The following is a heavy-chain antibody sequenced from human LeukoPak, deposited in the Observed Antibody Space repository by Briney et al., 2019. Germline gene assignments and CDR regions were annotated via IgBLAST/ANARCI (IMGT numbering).Heavy chain of an antibody. Sequence: GGSLRLSCGASGIIFSDIWVTWVRQAPGKGLEWVATISPDGSLKNYVDSVKGRFTISRDNAKNSVYMELNSVRAEDTAVYFCARDWRYSTFDYWGQGTLVTVSS. D-gene: IGHD2-15*01. CDR3: ARDWRYSTFDY. CDR1: GIIFSDIW. CDR2: ISPDGSLK. V-gene: IGHV3-7*01. J-gene: IGHJ4*02.